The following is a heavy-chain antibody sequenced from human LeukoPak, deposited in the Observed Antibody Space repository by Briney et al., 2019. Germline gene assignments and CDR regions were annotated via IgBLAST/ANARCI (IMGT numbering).Heavy chain of an antibody. V-gene: IGHV3-48*02. CDR3: ARDLDRGFDY. Sequence: GGSLRLSCAASGFTFSSYSMNWVRQAPGKGLEWVSYISGSSGTISYADSVKGRFTISRDNAKNSLFLQMNSLRDEDTAVYYCARDLDRGFDYWGQGTLVTVSS. CDR2: ISGSSGTI. D-gene: IGHD3-9*01. CDR1: GFTFSSYS. J-gene: IGHJ4*02.